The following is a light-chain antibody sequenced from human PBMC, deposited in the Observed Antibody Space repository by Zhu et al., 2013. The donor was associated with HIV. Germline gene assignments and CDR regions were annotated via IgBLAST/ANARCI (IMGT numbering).Light chain of an antibody. CDR1: QSVSSD. Sequence: EIVLTQSPGTLSLSPGETATLSCRASQSVSSDLAWYQQKPGQVPRLLIYGASTRAIGIPARFSGSGSGTDFTLTISSLQSEDFAVYYCQQYNNWPPYTFGQGTKLEIK. CDR2: GAS. V-gene: IGKV3-15*01. CDR3: QQYNNWPPYT. J-gene: IGKJ2*01.